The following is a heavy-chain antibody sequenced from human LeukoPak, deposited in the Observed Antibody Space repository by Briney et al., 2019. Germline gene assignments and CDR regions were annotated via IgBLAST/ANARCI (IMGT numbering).Heavy chain of an antibody. D-gene: IGHD5-18*01. CDR1: GDSISSITSFEYY. Sequence: PSETLSLTCIVSGDSISSITSFEYYWGWVRQSPGKGLEWIGIINNSGRTYFNPSLKSRVTMSVDTSRNQFSMSLSSLTAADTAVYYCARQIGYGRWYSDHWGQGTLVTVSS. J-gene: IGHJ4*02. CDR2: INNSGRT. V-gene: IGHV4-39*01. CDR3: ARQIGYGRWYSDH.